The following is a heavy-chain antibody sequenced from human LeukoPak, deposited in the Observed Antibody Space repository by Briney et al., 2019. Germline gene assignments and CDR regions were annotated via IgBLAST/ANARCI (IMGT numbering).Heavy chain of an antibody. V-gene: IGHV3-30*18. CDR1: GFTFDSYG. Sequence: GGSLRLSCAASGFTFDSYGMHWVRQAPGKGLEWVAVISYDGSNKFYADSVKGRFTISRDNSKNTLYLQMNSLRGEDTAVYHCAKDFWSSGLYYFDSWGQGTLVTVSS. CDR2: ISYDGSNK. CDR3: AKDFWSSGLYYFDS. J-gene: IGHJ4*02. D-gene: IGHD6-19*01.